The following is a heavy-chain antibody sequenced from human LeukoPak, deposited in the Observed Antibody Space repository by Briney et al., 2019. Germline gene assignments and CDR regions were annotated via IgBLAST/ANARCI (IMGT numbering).Heavy chain of an antibody. J-gene: IGHJ4*02. CDR3: ARGPYCSGGSCYHFDY. V-gene: IGHV1-3*01. D-gene: IGHD2-15*01. CDR1: GYTFTSYA. CDR2: INAGNGNT. Sequence: GASVKVSCKASGYTFTSYAMHWVRQAPGQRLEWMGWINAGNGNTKYSQKFQGRVTITRDTSASTAYMELSSLRSEDTAVHYCARGPYCSGGSCYHFDYWGQGTLVTVSS.